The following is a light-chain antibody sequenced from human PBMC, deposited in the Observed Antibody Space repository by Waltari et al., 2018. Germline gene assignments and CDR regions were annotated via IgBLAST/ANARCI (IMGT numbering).Light chain of an antibody. Sequence: EIVLTQSPATLSLSPGEKATLSCRASQSVSSYLAWYQQKPGQAPRLLIYDASNRATDIPARFSCSGSGTDFTLTISSLEPKDFAVYYCQQRSDSPWTFGQGTKVEIK. CDR2: DAS. CDR3: QQRSDSPWT. V-gene: IGKV3-11*01. CDR1: QSVSSY. J-gene: IGKJ1*01.